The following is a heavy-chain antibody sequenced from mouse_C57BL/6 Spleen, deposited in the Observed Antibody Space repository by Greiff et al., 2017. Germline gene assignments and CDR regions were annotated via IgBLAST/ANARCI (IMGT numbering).Heavy chain of an antibody. D-gene: IGHD2-4*01. CDR2: INPNNGGT. J-gene: IGHJ3*01. V-gene: IGHV1-26*01. Sequence: VQLQQSGPELVKPGASVKISCKASGYTFTDYYMNWVKQSHGKSLEWIGDINPNNGGTSYNQKFKGKATLTVDKSSSTAYMELRSLTSEDSAVYYCARGGLPFAYWGQGTLVTVSA. CDR1: GYTFTDYY. CDR3: ARGGLPFAY.